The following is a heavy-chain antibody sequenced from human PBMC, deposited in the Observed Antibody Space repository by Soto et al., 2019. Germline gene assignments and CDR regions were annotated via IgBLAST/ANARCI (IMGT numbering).Heavy chain of an antibody. CDR3: AKAGVMSGYYRHYFDC. J-gene: IGHJ4*02. D-gene: IGHD3-3*01. CDR1: GFSFSSYA. V-gene: IGHV3-23*01. Sequence: ELQLLQSGGGLVQPGGSPRLSCAASGFSFSSYAMSWVRQAPGKGLEWVSGISSSSGSTYYADSVKGRFAISRDNSKNTLELQMISLRAEDTALYYCAKAGVMSGYYRHYFDCWGQGILVTVSS. CDR2: ISSSSGST.